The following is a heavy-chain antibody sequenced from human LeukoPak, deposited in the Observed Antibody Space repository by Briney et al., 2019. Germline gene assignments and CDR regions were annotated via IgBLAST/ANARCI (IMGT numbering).Heavy chain of an antibody. CDR3: ARGTSTLDY. V-gene: IGHV4-59*01. CDR2: IYYSGNT. D-gene: IGHD2-2*01. J-gene: IGHJ4*02. Sequence: SETLSLTCTVSGGSISSYYWTWIRQPPGKGLEWIGYIYYSGNTNYNPSLKSRATISVDTSKNQFSLRLSSVTAADTAVYYCARGTSTLDYWGQGTLVTVSS. CDR1: GGSISSYY.